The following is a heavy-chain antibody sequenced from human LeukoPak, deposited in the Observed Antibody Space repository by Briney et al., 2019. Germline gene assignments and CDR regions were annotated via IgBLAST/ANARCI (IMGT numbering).Heavy chain of an antibody. J-gene: IGHJ5*02. CDR1: GFTFSSYA. V-gene: IGHV3-23*01. Sequence: GGSLRLSCAASGFTFSSYAMSWVRQAPGKGLEWVSAISGSGGSTYYADSVKGRFTISRDNSKNTLYLQMNSLRAEDTAVYYRAKLAVLSYYYDSSVWFDPWGQGTLVTVSS. CDR3: AKLAVLSYYYDSSVWFDP. CDR2: ISGSGGST. D-gene: IGHD3-22*01.